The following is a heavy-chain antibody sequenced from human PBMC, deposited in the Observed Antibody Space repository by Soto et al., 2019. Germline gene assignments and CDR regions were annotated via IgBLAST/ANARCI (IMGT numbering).Heavy chain of an antibody. V-gene: IGHV3-30*18. Sequence: GGSLRLSCAASGFSFSICGMHWVRQAPGKGLEWVAVISYDGRNKYYADSVKGRFTISRDNSKNTLYLQTDSLRAEDTAVYYCAKGSGSDFWSGYYFWGHGTLVTVSS. D-gene: IGHD3-3*01. CDR1: GFSFSICG. J-gene: IGHJ4*01. CDR2: ISYDGRNK. CDR3: AKGSGSDFWSGYYF.